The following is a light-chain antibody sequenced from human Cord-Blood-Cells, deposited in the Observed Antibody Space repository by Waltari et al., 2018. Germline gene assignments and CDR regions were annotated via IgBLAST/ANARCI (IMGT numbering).Light chain of an antibody. J-gene: IGLJ2*01. Sequence: QSALTQPASVSGSPGQSITISCTGTSSTVGGSNLVSWYQPHPGKAPKLMIYEGSKRPSGVSNRFSGSKSGNTASLTIAGLQAEDEADYYCCSYAGSSTFVVFGGGTKLTVL. CDR2: EGS. V-gene: IGLV2-23*03. CDR3: CSYAGSSTFVV. CDR1: SSTVGGSNL.